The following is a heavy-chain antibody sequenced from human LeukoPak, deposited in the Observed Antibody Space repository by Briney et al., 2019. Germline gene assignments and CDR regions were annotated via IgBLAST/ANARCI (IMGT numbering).Heavy chain of an antibody. CDR1: GGSISSYY. V-gene: IGHV4-59*01. J-gene: IGHJ4*02. Sequence: PSETLSLTCTVSGGSISSYYWSWIRQPPGKGLEWIGYIYYSGSTNYNPSLKSRVTISVDTSKNQFSLKLSSVTAADTAVYYCARDPGGIYAIHYFDYWGQGTLVTVSS. D-gene: IGHD3-16*01. CDR3: ARDPGGIYAIHYFDY. CDR2: IYYSGST.